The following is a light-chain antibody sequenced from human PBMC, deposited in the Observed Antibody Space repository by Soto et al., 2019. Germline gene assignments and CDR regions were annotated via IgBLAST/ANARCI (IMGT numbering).Light chain of an antibody. CDR3: SSYTSSSTLYV. Sequence: QSALTQPASVSGSPGQSITISCTGTSSDIGGYIYVSWHQQHPGKAPKLLIYDVNIRPSGVSNRFSGSKSGNTASLTISGLQAEDEADYCCSSYTSSSTLYVFGTGTKLTVL. CDR1: SSDIGGYIY. V-gene: IGLV2-14*01. CDR2: DVN. J-gene: IGLJ1*01.